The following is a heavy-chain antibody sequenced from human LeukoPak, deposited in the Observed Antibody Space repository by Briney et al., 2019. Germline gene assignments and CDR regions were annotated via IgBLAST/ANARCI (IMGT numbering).Heavy chain of an antibody. Sequence: GGSLRLSCAASGFTVSGNYMSWVRQAPGKGLEWVSAIGGGGDKVFYADSVKGRFTISRDNSKQTLYLQMNSLGAADTAVYYCAKVSSGEHTFWSDFSQDKWFDPWGLGTLVTVAS. V-gene: IGHV3-23*01. CDR2: IGGGGDKV. J-gene: IGHJ5*02. CDR3: AKVSSGEHTFWSDFSQDKWFDP. D-gene: IGHD3-3*01. CDR1: GFTVSGNY.